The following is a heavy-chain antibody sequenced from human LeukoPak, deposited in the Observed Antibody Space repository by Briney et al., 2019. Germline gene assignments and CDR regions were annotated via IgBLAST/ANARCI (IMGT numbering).Heavy chain of an antibody. D-gene: IGHD3-22*01. Sequence: SGPALVEPTQTLTLTCTFSGFSLSTSGMRVSWIRQPPGKALEWLARIDWDDDKFYSTSLKTRLTISKDTSKNQVVLRMTNMDPVDTATYYCARIDYDSSGYYHAYWGQGTLVTVSS. J-gene: IGHJ4*02. CDR2: IDWDDDK. CDR1: GFSLSTSGMR. V-gene: IGHV2-70*04. CDR3: ARIDYDSSGYYHAY.